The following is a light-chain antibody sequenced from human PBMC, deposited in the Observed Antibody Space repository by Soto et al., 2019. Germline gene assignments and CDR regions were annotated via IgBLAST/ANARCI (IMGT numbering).Light chain of an antibody. J-gene: IGKJ1*01. V-gene: IGKV3-20*01. CDR3: QQYGSSPGT. CDR1: QSVRDSH. CDR2: ETS. Sequence: EIVLTQAPGTLSLSPGERATLSCRASQSVRDSHLAWYQQKPGQAPSLLIYETSSRATAIPDRFRGSGSGTEFALTITRVEPEDVAMYFCQQYGSSPGTFGQGTKVEI.